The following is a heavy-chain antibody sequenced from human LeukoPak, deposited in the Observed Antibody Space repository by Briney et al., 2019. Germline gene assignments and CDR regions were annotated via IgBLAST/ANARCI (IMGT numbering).Heavy chain of an antibody. CDR2: INPNSGGT. J-gene: IGHJ5*02. CDR1: GYTFTGYY. Sequence: ASVKVSCKASGYTFTGYYMHWVRQAPGQGLEWMGWINPNSGGTNYAQKFQGRVTMTTDTSTSTAYMELRSLTSDDTAVYYCARDGSCSGGSCAMDGWFDPWGQGTLVTVSS. V-gene: IGHV1-2*02. D-gene: IGHD2-15*01. CDR3: ARDGSCSGGSCAMDGWFDP.